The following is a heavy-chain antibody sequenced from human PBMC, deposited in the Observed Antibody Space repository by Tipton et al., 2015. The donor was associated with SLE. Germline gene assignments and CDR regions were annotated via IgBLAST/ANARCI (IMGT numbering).Heavy chain of an antibody. Sequence: TLSLTCTVSGGSISSHYWGWIRQPPGKGLEWIANLYKSGTTYRNPSLKSRVTVSMDTSKNQFSLNLTSVTAADTAVYYCARRNGDLTFDYWGRGSLVTVSS. J-gene: IGHJ4*02. CDR2: LYKSGTT. CDR3: ARRNGDLTFDY. CDR1: GGSISSHY. V-gene: IGHV4-39*07. D-gene: IGHD7-27*01.